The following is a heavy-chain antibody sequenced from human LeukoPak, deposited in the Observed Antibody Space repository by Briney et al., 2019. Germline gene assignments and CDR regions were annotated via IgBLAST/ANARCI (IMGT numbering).Heavy chain of an antibody. CDR3: ARTRRTYSSGWYGYNFDS. CDR2: IYYSGTT. Sequence: SETLSLTCTVSGGSISSYYWSWIRQPPGKGLEWLGYIYYSGTTNYNPSLKSRVTISVDTSKNQFSLKLSSVTAADTAMYYCARTRRTYSSGWYGYNFDSWGQGTWSPSPQ. CDR1: GGSISSYY. V-gene: IGHV4-59*08. J-gene: IGHJ4*02. D-gene: IGHD6-19*01.